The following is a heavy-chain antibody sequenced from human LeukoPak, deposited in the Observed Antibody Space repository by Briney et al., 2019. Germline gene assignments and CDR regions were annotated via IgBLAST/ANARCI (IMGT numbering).Heavy chain of an antibody. CDR2: ISSSSSTI. Sequence: PGRSLRLSCAASGFTFTDYWMYWVRQAPGKGLEWVSYISSSSSTIYYADSVKGRFTISRDNAKNSLYLQMNSLRAEDTAVYYCARDKRTVVPLAFDIWGQGTMVTVSS. J-gene: IGHJ3*02. CDR3: ARDKRTVVPLAFDI. D-gene: IGHD4-23*01. V-gene: IGHV3-48*01. CDR1: GFTFTDYW.